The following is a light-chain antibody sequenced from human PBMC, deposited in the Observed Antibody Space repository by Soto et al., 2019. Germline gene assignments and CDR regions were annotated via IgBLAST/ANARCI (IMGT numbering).Light chain of an antibody. J-gene: IGKJ4*01. V-gene: IGKV3-11*01. Sequence: EIVMTQSPVTLSVSPGETATLSCRASQSVSSYLAWYQQKPGQAPRLLIYDASNRATGIPARFRGSGSGTDFTLTISSLEPEDFAVYHCQQRTNWPPSFGGGTKVDIK. CDR1: QSVSSY. CDR2: DAS. CDR3: QQRTNWPPS.